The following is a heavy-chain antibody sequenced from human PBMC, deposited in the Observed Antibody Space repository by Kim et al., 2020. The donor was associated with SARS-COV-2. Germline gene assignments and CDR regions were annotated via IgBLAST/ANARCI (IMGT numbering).Heavy chain of an antibody. Sequence: SGGGRYSADAVKGRFTISRDNSKNTLYLQMNSLTAEDTAVYFCSGGGFWGQGTLVTVSS. CDR2: SGGGR. CDR3: SGGGF. V-gene: IGHV3-23*01. D-gene: IGHD3-16*01. J-gene: IGHJ4*02.